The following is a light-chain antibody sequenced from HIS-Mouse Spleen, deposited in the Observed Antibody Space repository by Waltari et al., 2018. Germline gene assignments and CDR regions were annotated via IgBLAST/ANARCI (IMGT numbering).Light chain of an antibody. CDR2: EGS. Sequence: QSALTQPASVSGSPGQSITIYCPGTSSDVGSYNLVSWYQQHPGKAPKLMIYEGSKRPSGVSNRFSGSKSGNTASLTISGLQAEDEADYYCCSYAGSSTLVFGGGTKLTVL. CDR1: SSDVGSYNL. J-gene: IGLJ3*02. CDR3: CSYAGSSTLV. V-gene: IGLV2-23*01.